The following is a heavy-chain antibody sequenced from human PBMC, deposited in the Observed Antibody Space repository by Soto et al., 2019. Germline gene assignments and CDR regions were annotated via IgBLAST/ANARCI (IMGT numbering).Heavy chain of an antibody. J-gene: IGHJ4*02. Sequence: TLSLTCTVSGGSITSDYSCWSWIRQPPGEGLEWIGHIFDSGTTYTNPSLRSQVAITLDTSKNHFSLTLSSVTAADTALYYCARRYGYSFDYWGQGTLVTVSS. CDR2: IFDSGTT. CDR1: GGSITSDYSC. CDR3: ARRYGYSFDY. D-gene: IGHD1-1*01. V-gene: IGHV4-30-4*01.